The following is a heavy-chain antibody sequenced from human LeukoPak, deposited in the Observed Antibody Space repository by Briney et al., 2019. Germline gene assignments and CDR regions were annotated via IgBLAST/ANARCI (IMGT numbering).Heavy chain of an antibody. D-gene: IGHD3-22*01. CDR3: AKHRFESGGYHSTD. V-gene: IGHV3-23*01. CDR1: GFTFSSYA. CDR2: ISGGSGST. J-gene: IGHJ4*02. Sequence: PGGSLRLSCAASGFTFSSYAMSWVRQAPGKGLAWVSTISGGSGSTHCADSVKGRFTISRDNSKNTLYLQMNSLRDEDTAVYYCAKHRFESGGYHSTDWGQGTLVTVSS.